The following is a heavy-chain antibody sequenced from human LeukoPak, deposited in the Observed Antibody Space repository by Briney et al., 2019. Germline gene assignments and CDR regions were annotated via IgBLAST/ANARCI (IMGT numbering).Heavy chain of an antibody. CDR3: ARRTRSGYYDTVY. Sequence: SETLSLTCAVYGGSLSGYYWSWIRQPPGKGLEWIGEINHSGSTNYNPSLKSRVTISVDTSKNQFSLKLSSVTAADTAVYYCARRTRSGYYDTVYWGQGTLVTVSS. D-gene: IGHD3-22*01. V-gene: IGHV4-34*01. CDR2: INHSGST. J-gene: IGHJ4*02. CDR1: GGSLSGYY.